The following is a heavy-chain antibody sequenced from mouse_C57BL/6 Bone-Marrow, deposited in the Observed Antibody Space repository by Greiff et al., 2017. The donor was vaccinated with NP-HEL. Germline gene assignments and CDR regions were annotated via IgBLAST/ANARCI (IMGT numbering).Heavy chain of an antibody. D-gene: IGHD4-1*01. CDR3: AREGGTGTEDY. Sequence: EVQGVESGGGLVKPGGSLKLSCAASGFTFSSYAMSWVRQTPEKRLEWVATISDGGSYTYYPDNVKGRFTISRDNAKNNLYLQMSHLKSEDTAMYYCAREGGTGTEDYWGQGTTLTVSS. V-gene: IGHV5-4*01. J-gene: IGHJ2*01. CDR2: ISDGGSYT. CDR1: GFTFSSYA.